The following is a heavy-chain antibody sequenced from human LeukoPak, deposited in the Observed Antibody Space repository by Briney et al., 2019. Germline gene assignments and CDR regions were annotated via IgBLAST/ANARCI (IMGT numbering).Heavy chain of an antibody. CDR1: GGSISSSSYY. Sequence: SETLSLTCTVSGGSISSSSYYWGWIRQPPGKGLEWIGSIYYSGSTYYNPSLKSRVTISVDTSKNQFSLKLSSVTAADTAVYCCARLCIEYSSSSSYYYYGMDVWGQGTTVTVSS. CDR2: IYYSGST. J-gene: IGHJ6*02. CDR3: ARLCIEYSSSSSYYYYGMDV. D-gene: IGHD6-6*01. V-gene: IGHV4-39*01.